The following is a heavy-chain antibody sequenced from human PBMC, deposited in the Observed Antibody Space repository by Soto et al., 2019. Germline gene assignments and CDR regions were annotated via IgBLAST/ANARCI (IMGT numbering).Heavy chain of an antibody. Sequence: QVQLVQSGAEVKKPGASVKVSCKASGFTFTSYAIHWVRQAPGQRLEWMGWINAGNGNTKYSQKFQDRVTITRDTSASTAYMELSSLRSEDTAVYYCARETTVTSYNWFDPWGQGTLVTVSS. D-gene: IGHD4-17*01. J-gene: IGHJ5*02. CDR2: INAGNGNT. CDR3: ARETTVTSYNWFDP. CDR1: GFTFTSYA. V-gene: IGHV1-3*01.